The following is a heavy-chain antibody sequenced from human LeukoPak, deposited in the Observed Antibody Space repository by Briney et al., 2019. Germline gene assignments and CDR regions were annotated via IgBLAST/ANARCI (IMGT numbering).Heavy chain of an antibody. CDR2: THHSGST. J-gene: IGHJ4*02. CDR1: GGSISSYY. D-gene: IGHD6-19*01. V-gene: IGHV4-59*12. CDR3: ARDHTSGWGGQYFDY. Sequence: SETLSLTCTVSGGSISSYYWSWIRQPPGKGLEWIGNTHHSGSTDYNPSLKTRVTISLDTSKNQFSLKLTSMTAADTAVYYCARDHTSGWGGQYFDYWGLGALVAVSS.